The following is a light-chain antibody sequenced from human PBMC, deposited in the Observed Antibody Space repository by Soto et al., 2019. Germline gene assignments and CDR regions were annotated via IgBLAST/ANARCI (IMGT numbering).Light chain of an antibody. CDR1: QSVSSN. CDR3: QQYNNWPPGWT. Sequence: EIVMTQSPATLSVSPGERATLSCRASQSVSSNLAWYQQKPGQAPRLLIYGASTRATGIPDRFRGSGSGTEFTLTISSLQSEDFAVYYCQQYNNWPPGWTFGQGTKLEIK. J-gene: IGKJ2*02. V-gene: IGKV3-15*01. CDR2: GAS.